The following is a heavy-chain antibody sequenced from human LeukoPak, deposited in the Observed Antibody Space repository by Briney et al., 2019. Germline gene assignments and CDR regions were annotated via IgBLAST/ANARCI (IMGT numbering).Heavy chain of an antibody. D-gene: IGHD3-16*01. Sequence: GESLKISCQGSGYNFKSHWIGWVRPVPGKGLEWMGIIWPSDSDTKYSPSFQGQVTFSADTSINTAYLQWSSLKASDAAMYYCARPVTSARGRDFHDWGQGTLVTVSS. V-gene: IGHV5-51*01. CDR3: ARPVTSARGRDFHD. J-gene: IGHJ4*02. CDR2: IWPSDSDT. CDR1: GYNFKSHW.